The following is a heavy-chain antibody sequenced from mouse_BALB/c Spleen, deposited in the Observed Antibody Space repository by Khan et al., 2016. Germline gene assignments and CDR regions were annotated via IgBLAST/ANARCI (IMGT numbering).Heavy chain of an antibody. CDR1: GYSITSDYA. J-gene: IGHJ3*01. Sequence: EVQLQESGPGLVKPSQSLSLTCTVTGYSITSDYAWNWIRQFPGNKLEWMGYISYSGSTSYNPSLKSRISITRDTSKNQFFLQLNSVTTEDTATYYCAINWDEEDYWGQGTLVTFSA. D-gene: IGHD4-1*02. CDR3: AINWDEEDY. CDR2: ISYSGST. V-gene: IGHV3-2*02.